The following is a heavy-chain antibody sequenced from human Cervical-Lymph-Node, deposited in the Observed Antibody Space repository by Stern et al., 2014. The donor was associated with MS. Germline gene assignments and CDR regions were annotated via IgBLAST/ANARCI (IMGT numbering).Heavy chain of an antibody. Sequence: VQLVQSGGGLVKPGGSLRLSCAASGFTFSSYSMNWVRQAPGKGLEWVSSISSSSSYIYYADSVKGRFTISRDNAKNSLYLQMNSLRAEDTAVYYCARDPDAYCTNGVCYNYYYYGMDVWGQGTTVTVSS. D-gene: IGHD2-8*01. CDR2: ISSSSSYI. CDR1: GFTFSSYS. J-gene: IGHJ6*02. CDR3: ARDPDAYCTNGVCYNYYYYGMDV. V-gene: IGHV3-21*01.